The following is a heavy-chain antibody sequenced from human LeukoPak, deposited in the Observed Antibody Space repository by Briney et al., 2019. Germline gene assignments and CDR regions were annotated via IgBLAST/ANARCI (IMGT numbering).Heavy chain of an antibody. D-gene: IGHD3-3*01. CDR2: IKQDGSEK. CDR3: ARDGSIFGVGNFDY. J-gene: IGHJ4*02. V-gene: IGHV3-7*01. CDR1: GFTFSSYW. Sequence: PGGSLRLSCAASGFTFSSYWMSWVRQAPGKGLEWVANIKQDGSEKYYVDSVKGRFTISRDNAKNSLYLQMNSLRAEDTAVYYCARDGSIFGVGNFDYWGQGTLVTVPS.